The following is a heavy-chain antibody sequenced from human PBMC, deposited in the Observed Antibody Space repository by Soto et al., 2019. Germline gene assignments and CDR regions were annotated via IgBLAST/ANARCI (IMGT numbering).Heavy chain of an antibody. J-gene: IGHJ4*02. Sequence: QVQLVQSGAEVKKPGASVKVSCKASGYTFSSYHISWVRQAPGQGLEWMGWISAYNGSTNYAQKLQGRVTMTTDTYTSTAYRELRSLRSGDTAVYSCARDGPPTDYWGQGTLVTVSS. CDR3: ARDGPPTDY. V-gene: IGHV1-18*01. CDR1: GYTFSSYH. CDR2: ISAYNGST.